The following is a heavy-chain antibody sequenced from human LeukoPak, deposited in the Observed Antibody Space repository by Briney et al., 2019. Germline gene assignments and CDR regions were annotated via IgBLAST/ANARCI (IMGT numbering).Heavy chain of an antibody. CDR3: AKGGLFYDFWSGYYPPRWFDP. D-gene: IGHD3-3*01. CDR1: SSGGYY. J-gene: IGHJ5*02. Sequence: SSGGYYWSWIRQHPGKGLEWVSGISWNSGSIGYADSVKGRFTISRDNAKNSLYLQMNSLRAEDTALYYCAKGGLFYDFWSGYYPPRWFDPWGQGTLVTVSS. V-gene: IGHV3-9*01. CDR2: ISWNSGSI.